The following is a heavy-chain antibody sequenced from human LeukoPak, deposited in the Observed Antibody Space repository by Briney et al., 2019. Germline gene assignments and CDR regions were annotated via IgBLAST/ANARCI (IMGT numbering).Heavy chain of an antibody. V-gene: IGHV1-18*01. CDR2: IRTHNGDT. J-gene: IGHJ4*02. D-gene: IGHD4-17*01. CDR3: ARSVKYGDSRVPQGD. CDR1: GYTFTSYA. Sequence: ASVKVSCKASGYTFTSYAISWVRQAPGRGLEGMGWIRTHNGDTNYAQNLQGRVTMTTDTSTSTAYMELRSLRSDDTAVYYCARSVKYGDSRVPQGDWGQGTLVTVSS.